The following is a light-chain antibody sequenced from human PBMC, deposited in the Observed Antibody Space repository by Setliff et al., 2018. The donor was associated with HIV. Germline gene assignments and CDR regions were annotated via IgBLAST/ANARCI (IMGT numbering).Light chain of an antibody. CDR3: QAWDSSSADV. V-gene: IGLV3-1*01. CDR1: KLGDKY. CDR2: QDD. Sequence: SYELTQPPSVSVSPGQTATITCSGDKLGDKYACWYQQKPGQSPVLVIYQDDKRPSGTPERFSGSNSGNTATLTISATQAMDEADYYCQAWDSSSADVFGPGTKVTVL. J-gene: IGLJ1*01.